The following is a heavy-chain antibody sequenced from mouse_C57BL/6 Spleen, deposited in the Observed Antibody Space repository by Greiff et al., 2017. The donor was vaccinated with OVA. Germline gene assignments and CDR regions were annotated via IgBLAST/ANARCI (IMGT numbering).Heavy chain of an antibody. Sequence: EVKLMESGGGLVKPGGSLKLSCAASGFTFSSYAMSWVRQTPEKRLEWVATISDGGSYTYYPDNVKGRFTISRDNAKNNLYLQMSHLKSEDTAMYYCARDQRLLLAMDYWGQGTSVTVSS. CDR2: ISDGGSYT. V-gene: IGHV5-4*01. J-gene: IGHJ4*01. CDR1: GFTFSSYA. D-gene: IGHD3-2*02. CDR3: ARDQRLLLAMDY.